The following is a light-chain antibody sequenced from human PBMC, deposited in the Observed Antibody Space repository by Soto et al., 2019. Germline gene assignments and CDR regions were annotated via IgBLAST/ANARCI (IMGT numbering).Light chain of an antibody. V-gene: IGLV2-14*01. CDR1: SSDVGGYNY. CDR2: EVS. Sequence: QSVLTQPASVSGSPGQSITISCTGTSSDVGGYNYVSWYQQHPGKAPKLMIYEVSNRPSGVSNRFSGSKSGNTASLTISGLQAEDEADYYCSSYTSSSTHYVSGNGTKVT. CDR3: SSYTSSSTHYV. J-gene: IGLJ1*01.